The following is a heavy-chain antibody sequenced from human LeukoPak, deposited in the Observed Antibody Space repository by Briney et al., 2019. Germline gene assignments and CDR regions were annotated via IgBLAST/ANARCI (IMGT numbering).Heavy chain of an antibody. V-gene: IGHV1-2*02. J-gene: IGHJ4*02. Sequence: ASVKVSCKASGYTFTGYYMHWVRQAPGQGLEWMGWINPNSGGTNYAQKFQGRVTMTRDTSISTAYMELSRLRSDDTAVYYCARDLRDYDFWSGQYNHFDYWGQGTLVTVSS. CDR3: ARDLRDYDFWSGQYNHFDY. CDR2: INPNSGGT. CDR1: GYTFTGYY. D-gene: IGHD3-3*01.